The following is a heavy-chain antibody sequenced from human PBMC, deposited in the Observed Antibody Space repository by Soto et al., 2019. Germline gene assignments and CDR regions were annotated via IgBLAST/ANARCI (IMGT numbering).Heavy chain of an antibody. CDR3: ARAGATGRDNWFHP. CDR2: IYYSGST. J-gene: IGHJ5*02. V-gene: IGHV4-59*01. CDR1: GGSISSYY. D-gene: IGHD1-26*01. Sequence: SETLSLTCTVSGGSISSYYWSWIRQPPGKGLEWIGYIYYSGSTNYNPSLKSRVTISVDTSKNHFSLKLSSVTAAEPAVYYCARAGATGRDNWFHPWGQGTLVTVSS.